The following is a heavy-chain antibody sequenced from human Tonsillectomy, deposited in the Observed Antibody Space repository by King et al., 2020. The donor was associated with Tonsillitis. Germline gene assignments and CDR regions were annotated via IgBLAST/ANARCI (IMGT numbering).Heavy chain of an antibody. CDR1: GYTFTSYD. CDR3: ARGPYSSGWSVVDY. V-gene: IGHV1-8*01. Sequence: VQLVQSGAEVKKPGASVKVSCKASGYTFTSYDINWVRQATGQGLEWMGWMNPNSGNTGYAQKFQGRVTMTRKTHISTAYMELSSLGSEDTAVYYCARGPYSSGWSVVDYWGQGTLVTVSS. D-gene: IGHD6-19*01. CDR2: MNPNSGNT. J-gene: IGHJ4*02.